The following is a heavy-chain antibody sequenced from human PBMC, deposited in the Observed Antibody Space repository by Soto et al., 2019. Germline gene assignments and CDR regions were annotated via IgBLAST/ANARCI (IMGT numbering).Heavy chain of an antibody. J-gene: IGHJ3*02. CDR3: AKDAYLYSGYDSPRLGAFDI. D-gene: IGHD5-12*01. CDR1: GFTFSSYA. Sequence: GGSLRLSCAASGFTFSSYAMSWVRQAPGKGLDWVSAISGSGGSTYYADSVKGRFTISRDNSKNTLYLQMNSLRAEDTAVYYCAKDAYLYSGYDSPRLGAFDIWGQGTMVTVSS. CDR2: ISGSGGST. V-gene: IGHV3-23*01.